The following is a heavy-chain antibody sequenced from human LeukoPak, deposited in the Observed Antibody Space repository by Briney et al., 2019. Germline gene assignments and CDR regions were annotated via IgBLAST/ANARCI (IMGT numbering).Heavy chain of an antibody. CDR2: IWYDGSYK. V-gene: IGHV3-33*01. CDR1: GFNFSSYG. CDR3: ARDPTSRSNTYYSPGYFDY. Sequence: GGSLRLSCGAAGFNFSSYGMHWVRQAPGKGLEWVAVIWYDGSYKYYAASVKGRFTISRDNSRNTLSLQMDSLRAEATAVYYCARDPTSRSNTYYSPGYFDYWGQGSLVAVSS. J-gene: IGHJ4*02. D-gene: IGHD2/OR15-2a*01.